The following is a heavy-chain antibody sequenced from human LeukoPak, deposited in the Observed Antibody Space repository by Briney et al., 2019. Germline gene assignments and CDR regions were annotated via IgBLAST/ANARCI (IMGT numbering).Heavy chain of an antibody. CDR3: ARVRVSGSSQYFDY. CDR2: ISSSSSYI. D-gene: IGHD1-26*01. V-gene: IGHV3-21*01. CDR1: GFTFSSYS. J-gene: IGHJ4*02. Sequence: PGGSLRLSCAASGFTFSSYSMNWVRQAPGKGLEWVSSISSSSSYIYYADSVKGRFTISRDNAKNSLYLQMNSLRAEDTAVYYCARVRVSGSSQYFDYWGQGTLVTVST.